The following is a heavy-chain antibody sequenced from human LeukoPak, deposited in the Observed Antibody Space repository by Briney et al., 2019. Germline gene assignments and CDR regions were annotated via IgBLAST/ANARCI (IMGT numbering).Heavy chain of an antibody. D-gene: IGHD3-22*01. CDR1: VFTFCSYS. Sequence: GGCLRLSCSASVFTFCSYSMSWVRQAPRKGLEWLLGISGSGDNTYYADSVKGRFTISRDNSKNTLYVQVNSLGTEDTAAYYCAKGSYYDSSGSLYFDYWGQGTLVTVSS. CDR3: AKGSYYDSSGSLYFDY. J-gene: IGHJ4*02. V-gene: IGHV3-23*01. CDR2: ISGSGDNT.